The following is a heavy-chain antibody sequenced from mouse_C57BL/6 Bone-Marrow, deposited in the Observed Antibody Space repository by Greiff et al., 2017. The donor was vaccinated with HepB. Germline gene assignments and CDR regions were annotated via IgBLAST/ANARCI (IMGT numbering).Heavy chain of an antibody. J-gene: IGHJ2*01. CDR2: ISYSGST. V-gene: IGHV3-1*01. D-gene: IGHD2-4*01. CDR1: GYSITSGYD. Sequence: EVKLVESGPGMVKPSQSLSLTCTVTGYSITSGYDWHWIRHFPGNKLEWMGYISYSGSTNYNPSLKSRISITHDTSKNHFFLKLNSVTTEDTATYYCARGGVYYDYEGLDYWGQGTTLTVSS. CDR3: ARGGVYYDYEGLDY.